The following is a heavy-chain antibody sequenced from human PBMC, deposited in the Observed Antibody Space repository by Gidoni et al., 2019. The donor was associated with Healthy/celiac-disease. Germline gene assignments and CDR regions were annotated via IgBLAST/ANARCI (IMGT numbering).Heavy chain of an antibody. CDR2: IWYDGSNK. J-gene: IGHJ6*02. CDR3: ARENYDILTGYYTPYYYYGMDV. CDR1: GFTFSSYG. Sequence: QVQLVESGGGVVQPGRSQRLSCAASGFTFSSYGMHWVRQAPGKGLEWVAVIWYDGSNKYYADSVNGRFTIPRDNSKNTLYLQMNSLRAEDTAVYYCARENYDILTGYYTPYYYYGMDVWGQGTTVTVSS. V-gene: IGHV3-33*01. D-gene: IGHD3-9*01.